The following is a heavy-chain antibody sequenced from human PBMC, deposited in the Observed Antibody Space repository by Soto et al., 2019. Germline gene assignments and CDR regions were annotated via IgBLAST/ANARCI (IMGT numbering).Heavy chain of an antibody. CDR2: INSDGSST. CDR3: ARDLRFSSSWFLIGWFDP. CDR1: GFTFSSYW. V-gene: IGHV3-74*01. Sequence: EVQLVESGGGLVQPGGSLRLSCAASGFTFSSYWMHWVRQAPGKGLVWVSRINSDGSSTNYADSVKGRFTISRDNAKNQVLLQMNRLRAEYTAVYYCARDLRFSSSWFLIGWFDPWGQGTLVTVSS. J-gene: IGHJ5*02. D-gene: IGHD6-13*01.